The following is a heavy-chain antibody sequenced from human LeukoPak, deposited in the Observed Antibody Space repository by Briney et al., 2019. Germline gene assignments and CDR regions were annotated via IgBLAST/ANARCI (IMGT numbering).Heavy chain of an antibody. CDR1: GYTFTGYY. V-gene: IGHV1-2*02. D-gene: IGHD5-24*01. CDR2: INPNSGGT. CDR3: ARDSQINFDY. J-gene: IGHJ4*02. Sequence: GASVKLSCKASGYTFTGYYIHWVRQAPGQGLEWMGWINPNSGGTNYAQKFQGRVTMTRDTSISAAYMELSRLRSDDTAVYYCARDSQINFDYWGQGTLVTVSS.